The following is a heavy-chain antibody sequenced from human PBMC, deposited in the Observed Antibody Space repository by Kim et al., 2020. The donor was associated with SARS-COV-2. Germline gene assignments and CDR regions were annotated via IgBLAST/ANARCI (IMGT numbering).Heavy chain of an antibody. CDR3: AREERMTTVVTRAYYFDY. Sequence: KGRFTISRDNAKNSLYLQMNSLRAEDTAVYYCAREERMTTVVTRAYYFDYWGQGTLVTVSS. D-gene: IGHD4-17*01. V-gene: IGHV3-11*06. J-gene: IGHJ4*02.